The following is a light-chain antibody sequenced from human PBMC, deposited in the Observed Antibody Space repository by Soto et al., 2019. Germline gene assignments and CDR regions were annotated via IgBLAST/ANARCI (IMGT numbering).Light chain of an antibody. V-gene: IGKV2-28*01. Sequence: EIVVTQSPLSLPVTPGEPASISCKSSQSLLHSNGNTYLDWYLQKPGQSPQLLIYLGSNRASGVPDRFSGSGSGTDFTLNISRVEAEDVGVYYCTQALHARTFGQGTKVEIK. CDR3: TQALHART. CDR2: LGS. CDR1: QSLLHSNGNTY. J-gene: IGKJ1*01.